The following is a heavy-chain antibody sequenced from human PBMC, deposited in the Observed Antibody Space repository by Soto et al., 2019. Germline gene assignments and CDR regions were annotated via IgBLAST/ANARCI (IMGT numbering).Heavy chain of an antibody. J-gene: IGHJ4*02. Sequence: QVQLVQSGAEVKKPGASVKVSCKASGYTFTSYGISWVRQAPGQGLEWMGWISAYNGNTNYAQKLQGRVTMTTDTSTSKAYMELRSLRSDDTAVYYCARDHAAYYDFWSGYYNFDYWGQGTLVTVSS. V-gene: IGHV1-18*01. D-gene: IGHD3-3*01. CDR1: GYTFTSYG. CDR3: ARDHAAYYDFWSGYYNFDY. CDR2: ISAYNGNT.